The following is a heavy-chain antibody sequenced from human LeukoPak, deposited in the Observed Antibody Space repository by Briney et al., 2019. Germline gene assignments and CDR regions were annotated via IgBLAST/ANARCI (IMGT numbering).Heavy chain of an antibody. D-gene: IGHD1-20*01. Sequence: GGSRRLSCAASGFAFSSYSMNWVRQAPGKGLEWVSYISSSGTSIYYADSVKGRFTISRDNAENSLYLHMNSLRDEDTAVYYCARDSVTEQLWGQGTLVTVSS. V-gene: IGHV3-48*02. CDR3: ARDSVTEQL. CDR2: ISSSGTSI. CDR1: GFAFSSYS. J-gene: IGHJ4*02.